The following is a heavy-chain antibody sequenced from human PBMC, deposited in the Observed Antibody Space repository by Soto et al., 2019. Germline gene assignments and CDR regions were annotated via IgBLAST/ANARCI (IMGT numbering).Heavy chain of an antibody. D-gene: IGHD3-22*01. J-gene: IGHJ4*02. V-gene: IGHV3-30*18. CDR2: ISYDGSNK. Sequence: PGGSLRLPCAASGFTFSNYGMHWVRQVPGKGLEWVAVISYDGSNKYYADSVKGRFTISRDNSKNTLYLQMDSLRAEDTAVYYCAKGKYYDGSGHYYEYWGQGTLVTVSS. CDR1: GFTFSNYG. CDR3: AKGKYYDGSGHYYEY.